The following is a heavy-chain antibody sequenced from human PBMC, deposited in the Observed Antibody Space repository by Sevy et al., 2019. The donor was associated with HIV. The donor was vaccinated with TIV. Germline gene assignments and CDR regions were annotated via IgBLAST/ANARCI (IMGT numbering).Heavy chain of an antibody. CDR3: GRDRSVVPAATWQGYYYGMDV. CDR1: GFTFSSYE. CDR2: ISSSGSTI. Sequence: GGSLRLSCAASGFTFSSYEMNWVRQAPGKGLEWVAYISSSGSTIYYADSVKGRFTISRDNAKNLMYLQMNSLRAEDTAVYYCGRDRSVVPAATWQGYYYGMDVWGQGTTVTVSS. V-gene: IGHV3-48*03. D-gene: IGHD2-2*01. J-gene: IGHJ6*02.